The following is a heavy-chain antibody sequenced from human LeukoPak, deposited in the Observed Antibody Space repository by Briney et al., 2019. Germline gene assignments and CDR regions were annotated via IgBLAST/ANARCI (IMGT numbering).Heavy chain of an antibody. V-gene: IGHV3-21*01. CDR1: GFTFSSYS. D-gene: IGHD4-17*01. Sequence: GGSLRLSCAASGFTFSSYSMNWVRQAPGKGLEWVSSISSSSSYIYYADSVKGRFTISRDNAKNSLYLQMNSLRAEDTAVYYCARDLYGDYWRYLDYWGQGTLVTVSS. CDR3: ARDLYGDYWRYLDY. CDR2: ISSSSSYI. J-gene: IGHJ4*02.